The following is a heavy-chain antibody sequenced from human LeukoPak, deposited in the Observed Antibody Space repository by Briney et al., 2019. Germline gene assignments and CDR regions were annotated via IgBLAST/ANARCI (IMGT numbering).Heavy chain of an antibody. D-gene: IGHD3-10*01. CDR3: ARGSLGDGSLLIEY. Sequence: GGSLRLSCAASGFTFNRYWVHWVRQAPGKGLVWVSRINSDGSDIAYADSVKGRFTISRDNAKNTVYVQMNSLRAEDTAVYYCARGSLGDGSLLIEYWGQGTLVTVSS. CDR2: INSDGSDI. CDR1: GFTFNRYW. V-gene: IGHV3-74*01. J-gene: IGHJ4*02.